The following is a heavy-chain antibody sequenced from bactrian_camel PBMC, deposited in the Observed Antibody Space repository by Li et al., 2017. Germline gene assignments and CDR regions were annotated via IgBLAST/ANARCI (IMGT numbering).Heavy chain of an antibody. CDR2: MNIVRDIGADT. J-gene: IGHJ4*01. D-gene: IGHD6*01. CDR3: AADSQPWEAGDRLGKRHYDD. V-gene: IGHV3S40*01. Sequence: VQLVESGGGSVQAGGSLRLSCTASGYTASPVATSNCMGWFRQAPGKEREGVALMNIVRDIGADTYYSDSGCVQGRFIISEDAARRTVFLQMNNLLPTDTAMYYCAADSQPWEAGDRLGKRHYDDWGQGTQVTVS. CDR1: GYTASPVATSNC.